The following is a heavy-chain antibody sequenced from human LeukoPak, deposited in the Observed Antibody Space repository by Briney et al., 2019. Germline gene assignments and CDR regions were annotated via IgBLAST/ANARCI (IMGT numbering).Heavy chain of an antibody. CDR3: ARDAISNNWNLRYYYYGMDV. D-gene: IGHD1-1*01. J-gene: IGHJ6*02. Sequence: GGSLRLSCAASGFTFSSYSMNWVRQAPGKRLEWVSYISSSSSTIYYADSVKGRFTISRDNAKNSLYLQMNSLRAEDTAVYYCARDAISNNWNLRYYYYGMDVWGQGTTVTVSS. V-gene: IGHV3-48*01. CDR2: ISSSSSTI. CDR1: GFTFSSYS.